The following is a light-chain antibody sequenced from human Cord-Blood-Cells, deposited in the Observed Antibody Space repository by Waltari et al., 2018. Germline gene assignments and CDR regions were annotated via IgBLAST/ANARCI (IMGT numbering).Light chain of an antibody. V-gene: IGKV1-5*03. CDR3: QQNRT. Sequence: DIQMTQSPSTLSASVGDRVTITCRASQRISSWLAWYQQKPGKAPKLLIYKASSLESGVPSRFSGSGSGTEFTLTISSLQPDDFATYYCQQNRTFGQGTKVEIK. CDR2: KAS. CDR1: QRISSW. J-gene: IGKJ1*01.